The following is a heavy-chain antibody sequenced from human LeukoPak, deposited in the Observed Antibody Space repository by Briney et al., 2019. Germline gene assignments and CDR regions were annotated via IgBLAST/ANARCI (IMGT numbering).Heavy chain of an antibody. J-gene: IGHJ4*02. CDR1: GFTFSGNW. D-gene: IGHD4-23*01. CDR2: INSDGSTT. CDR3: LSKVTTMGDN. Sequence: GGSLRLSCAASGFTFSGNWMHWVRQAPGQGLVWVSRINSDGSTTVYADSVKGRFTISRDNAKKMLYLQMNSLRAEDTTVYYCLSKVTTMGDNWGQGTLVTVSS. V-gene: IGHV3-74*01.